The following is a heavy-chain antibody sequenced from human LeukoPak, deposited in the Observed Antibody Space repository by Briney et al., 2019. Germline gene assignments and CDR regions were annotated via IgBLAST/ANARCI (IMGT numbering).Heavy chain of an antibody. Sequence: GGSLRLSCAASGFTFSSYAMHWVRQTPGKGLEYVSAISNSGIATSYANSVKGRFTISRDNSKNTLYLQMGSLRADDMAVYYCARPNSGSYVDAFWGQGTMVTVSS. J-gene: IGHJ3*01. CDR1: GFTFSSYA. CDR3: ARPNSGSYVDAF. CDR2: ISNSGIAT. D-gene: IGHD1-26*01. V-gene: IGHV3-64*01.